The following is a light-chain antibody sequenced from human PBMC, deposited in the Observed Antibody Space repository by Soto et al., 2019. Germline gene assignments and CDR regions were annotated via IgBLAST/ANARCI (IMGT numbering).Light chain of an antibody. V-gene: IGLV2-8*01. CDR2: EVS. CDR1: SSDVGGYNY. CDR3: SSYAGSNYV. J-gene: IGLJ1*01. Sequence: QSAPTQPPSASGSPGQSVTISCTGTSSDVGGYNYVSWYQQHPGKAPKLMIYEVSKRPSGVPDRFSGSKSGNTASLTVSGLQAEDEADYYCSSYAGSNYVFGTGTKLTVL.